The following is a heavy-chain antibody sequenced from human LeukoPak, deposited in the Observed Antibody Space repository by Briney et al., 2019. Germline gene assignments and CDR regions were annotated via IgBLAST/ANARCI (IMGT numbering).Heavy chain of an antibody. CDR3: ASEVVVITTGPHYFDY. Sequence: SVKVSCKASGGTFSSYAISWVRQAPGQGLGWMGGIIPIFGTANYAQKFRGRVTITTDESTSTAYMELSSLRSEDTAVYYCASEVVVITTGPHYFDYWGQGTLVTVSS. D-gene: IGHD3-22*01. J-gene: IGHJ4*02. CDR1: GGTFSSYA. CDR2: IIPIFGTA. V-gene: IGHV1-69*05.